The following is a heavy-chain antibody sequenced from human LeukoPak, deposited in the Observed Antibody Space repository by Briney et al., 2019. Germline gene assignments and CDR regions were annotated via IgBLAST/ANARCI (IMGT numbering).Heavy chain of an antibody. D-gene: IGHD4-17*01. V-gene: IGHV3-53*01. J-gene: IGHJ4*02. CDR1: GFTVSSNY. CDR3: ARDRDYGDYNTQDLFVY. Sequence: PGGSLRLSCAASGFTVSSNYMSWVRQAPGKGLEWVSIIYSGGSTYYADSVKGRFTISRDNSKNTLSLQMNSLRAGDTAVYYCARDRDYGDYNTQDLFVYWGQGTLVTVSS. CDR2: IYSGGST.